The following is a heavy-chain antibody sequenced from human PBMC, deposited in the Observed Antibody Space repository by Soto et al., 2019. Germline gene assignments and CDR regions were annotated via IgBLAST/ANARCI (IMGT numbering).Heavy chain of an antibody. CDR2: ISDSGIT. V-gene: IGHV4-31*03. J-gene: IGHJ5*02. D-gene: IGHD5-12*01. CDR1: GASISAPESY. CDR3: ARDAPGNSDKNLFDP. Sequence: SETLSLTCTVSGASISAPESYWSWIRHHPESGLEWIGYISDSGITNYSPSLRSRVTISADTSKRQFSLNLSSVTAADTALCYCARDAPGNSDKNLFDPWGPGTLVAVSS.